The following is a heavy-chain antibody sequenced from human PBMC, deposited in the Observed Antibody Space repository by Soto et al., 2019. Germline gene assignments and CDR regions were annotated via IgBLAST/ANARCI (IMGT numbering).Heavy chain of an antibody. D-gene: IGHD3-22*01. V-gene: IGHV3-23*01. CDR1: AFTFNNYA. CDR2: IGGSGRTT. Sequence: EVQLLESGGGLVQPGGSLSLSCAASAFTFNNYAMSWVRQAPGKGLEWVSGIGGSGRTTYYADSVKGRFTISRDNSNNTLFLQMNSLRAADTAVYYCAKSRYSDSSGDFYDYWGQGTLVTVPS. CDR3: AKSRYSDSSGDFYDY. J-gene: IGHJ4*02.